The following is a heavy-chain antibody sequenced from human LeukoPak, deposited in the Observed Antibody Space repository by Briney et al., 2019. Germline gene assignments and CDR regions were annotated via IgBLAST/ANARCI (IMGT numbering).Heavy chain of an antibody. Sequence: PGRSLRLSCAASGFTFSSYAMHWVRQAPGKGLEWVAVISYDGSNKYYADSVKGRFAVSRDNSKNTLYLQMSGLRAEDTAVYYCAKRSKLSCSSTSCPLDYWGQGTLVTVSS. D-gene: IGHD2-2*01. V-gene: IGHV3-30-3*02. CDR2: ISYDGSNK. J-gene: IGHJ4*02. CDR1: GFTFSSYA. CDR3: AKRSKLSCSSTSCPLDY.